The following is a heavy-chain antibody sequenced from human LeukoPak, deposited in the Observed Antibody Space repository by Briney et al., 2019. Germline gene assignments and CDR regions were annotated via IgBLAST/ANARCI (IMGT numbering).Heavy chain of an antibody. CDR1: GFTFSSYG. D-gene: IGHD3-10*01. CDR3: ARDTMVRGVMLNFDY. CDR2: ISYDGSNK. V-gene: IGHV3-30*03. J-gene: IGHJ4*02. Sequence: GGSLRLSCAASGFTFSSYGMHWVRQAPGKGLEWVAVISYDGSNKYYADSVKGRFTISRDNSKNTLYLQMNSLRAEDTAVYYCARDTMVRGVMLNFDYWGQGTLVTVSS.